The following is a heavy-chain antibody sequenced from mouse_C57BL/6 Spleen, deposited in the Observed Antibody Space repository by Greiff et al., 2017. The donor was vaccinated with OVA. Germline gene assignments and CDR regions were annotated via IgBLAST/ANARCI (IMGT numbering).Heavy chain of an antibody. Sequence: EVKLVESGPGLAKPSQTLSLTCSVTGYSITSDYWNWIRKFPGNKLEYMGYISYSGSTYYNPSLKSRISITRDTSKNQYYLQLNSVTTEDTATYYCARWYYYGSSYGYFDVWGTGTTVTVSS. V-gene: IGHV3-8*01. D-gene: IGHD1-1*01. CDR2: ISYSGST. J-gene: IGHJ1*03. CDR1: GYSITSDY. CDR3: ARWYYYGSSYGYFDV.